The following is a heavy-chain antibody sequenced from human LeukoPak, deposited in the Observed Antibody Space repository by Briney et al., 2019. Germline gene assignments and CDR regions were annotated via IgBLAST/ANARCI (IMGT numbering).Heavy chain of an antibody. J-gene: IGHJ6*03. V-gene: IGHV4-30-4*08. Sequence: TFDDYAMHWVRQVPGKGLEWIGYIYYSGSTYYNPSLKSRVTISVDTSKNQFSLKLSSVTAADTAVYYCARALGGYYYMDVWGKGTTVTVSS. CDR1: TFDDYA. CDR2: IYYSGST. D-gene: IGHD3-3*02. CDR3: ARALGGYYYMDV.